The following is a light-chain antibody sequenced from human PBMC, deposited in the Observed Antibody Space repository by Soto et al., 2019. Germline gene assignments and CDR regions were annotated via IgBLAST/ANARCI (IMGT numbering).Light chain of an antibody. CDR3: SSYTSISTLYV. V-gene: IGLV2-14*01. J-gene: IGLJ1*01. Sequence: QSVLTQPASVSGSPGQSITISCTGTSSDIGTYNYVSWYQQHPGKAPKLMIYEVSNRPSGLSNRFSGSKSGNTASLTISGLQAEDEADYYCSSYTSISTLYVFGTGTKLTVL. CDR1: SSDIGTYNY. CDR2: EVS.